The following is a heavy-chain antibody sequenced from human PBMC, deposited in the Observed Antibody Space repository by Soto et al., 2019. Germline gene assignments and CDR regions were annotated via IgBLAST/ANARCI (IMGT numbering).Heavy chain of an antibody. D-gene: IGHD5-12*01. V-gene: IGHV5-51*03. Sequence: EVQLVQSGAEVKKPGESLKISCKGSGYSFTSYWIGWVRQMPGKGLEWMGIIYPGDSDTRYSPSFQGQVTISADKSISTAYLQWSSLKASDTAMYYCARLIFRSGYSGYDTRPNYMDVWGKGTTVTVSS. CDR2: IYPGDSDT. J-gene: IGHJ6*03. CDR1: GYSFTSYW. CDR3: ARLIFRSGYSGYDTRPNYMDV.